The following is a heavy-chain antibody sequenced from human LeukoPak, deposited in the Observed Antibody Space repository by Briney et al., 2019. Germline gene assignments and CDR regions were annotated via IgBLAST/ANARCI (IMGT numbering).Heavy chain of an antibody. CDR3: ARDSDFWSGSFDY. Sequence: SETLSLTCTVSGGSISSYYWSWIRQPPGKGLEWIGYIYYSGSTNYNPSLKSRVTMSVDTSKNQYSLRLSSVTAADTAVYYCARDSDFWSGSFDYWGQGTLVTVSS. V-gene: IGHV4-59*01. CDR1: GGSISSYY. D-gene: IGHD3-3*01. J-gene: IGHJ4*02. CDR2: IYYSGST.